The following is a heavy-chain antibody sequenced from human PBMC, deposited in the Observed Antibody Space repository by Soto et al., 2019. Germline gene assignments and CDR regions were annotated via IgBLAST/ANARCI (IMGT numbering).Heavy chain of an antibody. Sequence: ASVKVSCKVSGYTLTELSMHWVRQAPGKGLEWMGGFDPEDGETIYAQKFQGRVTMTEDTSTDTAYMELSSLRSEDTAVYYCATAFYCSSTSCSIGDYYGMDVWGQGTTVTVSS. V-gene: IGHV1-24*01. J-gene: IGHJ6*02. CDR3: ATAFYCSSTSCSIGDYYGMDV. D-gene: IGHD2-2*01. CDR2: FDPEDGET. CDR1: GYTLTELS.